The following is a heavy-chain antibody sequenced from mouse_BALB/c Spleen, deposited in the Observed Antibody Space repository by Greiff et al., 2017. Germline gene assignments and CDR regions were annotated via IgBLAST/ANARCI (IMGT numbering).Heavy chain of an antibody. CDR1: GYSITSDYA. Sequence: EVQLQQSGPGLVKPSQSLSFTCTVTGYSITSDYAWTWIRQFPGNILEWMGFISYSGSTSYNPSLKSRISITRDTSKNQSFLQLNSLTTEDTATYYCASGGNYGKYFDYWGQGTTLTVSS. CDR3: ASGGNYGKYFDY. D-gene: IGHD2-1*01. CDR2: ISYSGST. V-gene: IGHV3-2*02. J-gene: IGHJ2*01.